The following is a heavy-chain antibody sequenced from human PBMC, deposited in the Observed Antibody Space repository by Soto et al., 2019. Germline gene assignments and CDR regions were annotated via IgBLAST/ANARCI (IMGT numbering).Heavy chain of an antibody. CDR3: ASRLYDSSGYSLWYYFDY. J-gene: IGHJ4*02. D-gene: IGHD3-22*01. CDR2: IIPIFGTA. V-gene: IGHV1-69*13. Sequence: GASVKVSCKASGGTFSIYAISWVRQAPGQGLEWMGGIIPIFGTANYAQKFQGRVTITADESTSTAYMELSSLRSEDTAVYYCASRLYDSSGYSLWYYFDYWGQGTLVTVSS. CDR1: GGTFSIYA.